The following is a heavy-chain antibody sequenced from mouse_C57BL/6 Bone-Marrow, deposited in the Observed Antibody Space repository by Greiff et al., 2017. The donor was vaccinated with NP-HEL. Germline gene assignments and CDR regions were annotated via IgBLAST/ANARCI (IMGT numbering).Heavy chain of an antibody. D-gene: IGHD2-1*01. CDR3: VRRGGNRWYFDV. CDR1: GYTFTDYN. V-gene: IGHV1-22*01. J-gene: IGHJ1*03. CDR2: INPNNGGT. Sequence: EVQLQQSGPELVKPGASVKMSCKASGYTFTDYNMHWVKQSHGKSLEWIGYINPNNGGTSYNQKFKGKATLTVNKSSSTAYMELRSLTSEDSAVYYCVRRGGNRWYFDVWGTGTTVTVSS.